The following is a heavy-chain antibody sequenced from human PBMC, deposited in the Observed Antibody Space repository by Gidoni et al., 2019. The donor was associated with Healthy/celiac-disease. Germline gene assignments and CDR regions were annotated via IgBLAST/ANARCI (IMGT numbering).Heavy chain of an antibody. D-gene: IGHD5-12*01. J-gene: IGHJ4*02. CDR3: ARDPEGRDGYTWGIDY. Sequence: QVQLVESGGGVVQPGRSLRLSCAASGFTFSSYAMHWVRQAPGKGLEWVAVISYDGSNKYYADSVKGRFTISRDNSKNTLYLQMNSLRAEDTAVYYCARDPEGRDGYTWGIDYWGQGTLVTVSS. CDR1: GFTFSSYA. CDR2: ISYDGSNK. V-gene: IGHV3-30*04.